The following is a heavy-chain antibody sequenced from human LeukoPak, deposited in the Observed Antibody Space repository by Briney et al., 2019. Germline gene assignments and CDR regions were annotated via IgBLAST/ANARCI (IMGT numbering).Heavy chain of an antibody. CDR2: ISYDGSNK. V-gene: IGHV3-30*18. J-gene: IGHJ4*02. CDR1: GFTFSSYG. D-gene: IGHD6-13*01. CDR3: AKAYSSSWYYFDY. Sequence: PGRSLILSRAASGFTFSSYGMHWVRQAPGKGLEWVAVISYDGSNKYYADSVKGRFTISRDNSKNTLYLQMNSLRAEDTAVYYCAKAYSSSWYYFDYWGQGTLVTVSS.